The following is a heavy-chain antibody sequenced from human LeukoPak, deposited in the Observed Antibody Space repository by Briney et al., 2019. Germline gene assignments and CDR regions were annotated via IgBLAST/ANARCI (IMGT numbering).Heavy chain of an antibody. Sequence: GSLRLSCAASGFTFSSYEMNWVRQAPGKGLEWVSYISSSGSTIYYADSVKGRFTISRDNAKNSMYLQMNSLRAEDTAVYYCARGLSVVGAATPLGYFDYWGQGTLVTVSS. D-gene: IGHD2-15*01. V-gene: IGHV3-48*03. CDR1: GFTFSSYE. CDR3: ARGLSVVGAATPLGYFDY. CDR2: ISSSGSTI. J-gene: IGHJ4*02.